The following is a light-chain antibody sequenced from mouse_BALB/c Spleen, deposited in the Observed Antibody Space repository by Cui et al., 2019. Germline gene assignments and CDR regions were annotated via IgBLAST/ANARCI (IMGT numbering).Light chain of an antibody. Sequence: DIVMPQSPATLSVTPGDRVSLSCRASQSISDYLHWYQQKSHESPRLLIKYASQSISGIPSRFSGSGSGSDFTLSINSVEPEDVGVYYCQNGHSFPFTFGSGTKLEIK. J-gene: IGKJ4*01. CDR1: QSISDY. CDR3: QNGHSFPFT. V-gene: IGKV5-39*01. CDR2: YAS.